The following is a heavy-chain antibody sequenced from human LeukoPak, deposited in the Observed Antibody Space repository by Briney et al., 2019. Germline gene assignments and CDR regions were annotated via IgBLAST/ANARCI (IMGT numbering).Heavy chain of an antibody. Sequence: GGSLRLSCAASGFTFDDYGMSWVRQAPGKGLEWVSGINWNGGSTGFADSVKGRFTISRDNAKNSLYLQMNSLRAEDTALYYCARDSSEWELLTLWGQGTLVTVSS. D-gene: IGHD1-26*01. CDR2: INWNGGST. CDR3: ARDSSEWELLTL. J-gene: IGHJ4*02. CDR1: GFTFDDYG. V-gene: IGHV3-20*04.